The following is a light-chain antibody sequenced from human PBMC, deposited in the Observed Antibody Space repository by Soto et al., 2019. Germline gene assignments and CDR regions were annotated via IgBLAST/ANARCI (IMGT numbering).Light chain of an antibody. CDR2: EVS. V-gene: IGLV2-14*01. J-gene: IGLJ2*01. CDR1: SSDVGGYNY. CDR3: SSYTSSATPVV. Sequence: QSALTQPASVSGSPGQSITISCTGTSSDVGGYNYVSWYQQHPGKAPKLMIYEVSNRPAGVSNRFYGSKSGNTASLTSSGLQAEDEADYYCSSYTSSATPVVFGGGTKVTVL.